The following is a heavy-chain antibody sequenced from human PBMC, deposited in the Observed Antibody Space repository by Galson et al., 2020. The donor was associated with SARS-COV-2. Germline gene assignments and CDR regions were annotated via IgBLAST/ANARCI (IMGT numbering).Heavy chain of an antibody. V-gene: IGHV3-48*01. J-gene: IGHJ4*02. CDR2: IDSSASDI. CDR3: ARDEGAGTFDGYY. CDR1: GFAFSDYS. D-gene: IGHD3-9*01. Sequence: LSLTCAASGFAFSDYSMNWVRQAPGKGLEWVSYIDSSASDIYYADSVQGRFTISRDNAKNSLYLQMNSLRAEDTAVYYCARDEGAGTFDGYYWGQGTLVTVSS.